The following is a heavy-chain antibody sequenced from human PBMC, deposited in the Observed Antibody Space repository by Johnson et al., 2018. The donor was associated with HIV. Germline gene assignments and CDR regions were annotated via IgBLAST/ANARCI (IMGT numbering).Heavy chain of an antibody. J-gene: IGHJ3*01. D-gene: IGHD3-22*01. Sequence: VQLVESGGGLVQPGRSLRLSCAASGFTVSSNYMSWVRQAPGKGLEWVANIKQDGSEKYYVDSVKGRFTISRDNAKNSLYLQMNSLRAEDTALYYCARANYYENWGQGTMVSVAS. V-gene: IGHV3-7*05. CDR1: GFTVSSNY. CDR3: ARANYYEN. CDR2: IKQDGSEK.